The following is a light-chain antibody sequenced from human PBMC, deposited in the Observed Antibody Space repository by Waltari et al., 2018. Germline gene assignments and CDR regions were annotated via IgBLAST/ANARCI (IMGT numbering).Light chain of an antibody. J-gene: IGKJ2*02. V-gene: IGKV1-39*01. CDR3: QQGYTFPCT. CDR1: QNINKY. CDR2: SAS. Sequence: DIQLTPSPSSLSASVGDRVTLTCRASQNINKYLNWYQQKAGKSPKLLIFSASNLQTGVPSRFSGSGSGTDFTLTISSLQPEDFATYYCQQGYTFPCTFGQGTKLEMK.